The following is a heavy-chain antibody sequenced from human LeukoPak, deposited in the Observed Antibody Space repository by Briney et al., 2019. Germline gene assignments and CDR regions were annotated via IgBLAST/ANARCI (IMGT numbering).Heavy chain of an antibody. V-gene: IGHV7-4-1*02. CDR2: INTRTANP. J-gene: IGHJ4*02. Sequence: GASVKVSCKASGYDFTAYTLNWVRQAPGQGLEWMGWINTRTANPTYAQGFVGRFVFSVDTSVNTAYLQISSPKAEDTAVYYCVRVGVLTTVFDYWGQGTLVAVSS. CDR1: GYDFTAYT. D-gene: IGHD4/OR15-4a*01. CDR3: VRVGVLTTVFDY.